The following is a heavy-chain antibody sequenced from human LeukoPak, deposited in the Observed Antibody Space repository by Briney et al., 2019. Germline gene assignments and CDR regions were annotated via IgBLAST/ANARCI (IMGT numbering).Heavy chain of an antibody. CDR1: GGSFSGYY. J-gene: IGHJ4*02. D-gene: IGHD3-22*01. CDR2: IYYSGST. V-gene: IGHV4-39*01. CDR3: ARRVSGITMIVVARGSFDY. Sequence: PSETLSLTCAVYGGSFSGYYWGWIRQPPGKGLEWIGSIYYSGSTYYNPSLKSRVTISVDTSKNQFSLKLSSVTAADTAVYYCARRVSGITMIVVARGSFDYWGQGTPVTVSS.